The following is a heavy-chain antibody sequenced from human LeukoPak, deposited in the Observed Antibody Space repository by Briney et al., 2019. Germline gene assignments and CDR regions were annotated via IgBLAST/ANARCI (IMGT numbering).Heavy chain of an antibody. CDR1: GFTFSSYA. CDR3: ARSWIQLWLLGY. Sequence: GGSLRLSCAASGFTFSSYAMSWVRQAPGKGLEWVSAISGSGGSTYYADSVKGRSTISRDNSKNTLYLQMNSLRAEDTAVYYCARSWIQLWLLGYWGQGTLVTVSS. CDR2: ISGSGGST. D-gene: IGHD5-18*01. J-gene: IGHJ4*02. V-gene: IGHV3-23*01.